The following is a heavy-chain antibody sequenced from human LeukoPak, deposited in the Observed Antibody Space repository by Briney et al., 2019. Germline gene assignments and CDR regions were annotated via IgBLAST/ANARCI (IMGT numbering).Heavy chain of an antibody. CDR2: IYSSGST. Sequence: SETLSLTCTVSGGFISGYWWSWIRQPAGKGLECIGRIYSSGSTNYSPSLKSRVTMSVDTSKNQLSLKLTSVTAADTAVYYCARARVVTTASDSYYDMDVWGKGTTVTVSS. D-gene: IGHD4-23*01. J-gene: IGHJ6*03. CDR1: GGFISGYW. V-gene: IGHV4-4*07. CDR3: ARARVVTTASDSYYDMDV.